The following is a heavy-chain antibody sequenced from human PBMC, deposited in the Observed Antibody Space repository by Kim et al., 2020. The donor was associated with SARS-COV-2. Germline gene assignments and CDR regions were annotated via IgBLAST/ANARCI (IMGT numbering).Heavy chain of an antibody. V-gene: IGHV4-31*02. CDR3: ARVEGIPSFGLVIIGAFDI. J-gene: IGHJ3*02. Sequence: KSRVTITVDTSKNQFSLKLSSVAAADTAVYYCARVEGIPSFGLVIIGAFDIWGQGTMVTVSS. D-gene: IGHD3-3*01.